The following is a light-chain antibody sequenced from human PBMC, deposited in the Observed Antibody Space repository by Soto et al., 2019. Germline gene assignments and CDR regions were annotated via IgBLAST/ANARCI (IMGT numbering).Light chain of an antibody. Sequence: QSVLTQPPSVSSAPGQKVTISCSGSSSNIGCNSVSWYQQLPGTAPELLIYDDNKRPSGIPDRFSGSKSGTSATLGITGFQTGDEADYYCGSWDSSLSAYVFGTGTKVTV. J-gene: IGLJ1*01. CDR1: SSNIGCNS. V-gene: IGLV1-51*01. CDR3: GSWDSSLSAYV. CDR2: DDN.